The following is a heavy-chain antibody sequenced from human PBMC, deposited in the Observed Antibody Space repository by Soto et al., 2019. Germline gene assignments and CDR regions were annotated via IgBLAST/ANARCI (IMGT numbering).Heavy chain of an antibody. CDR1: GGSISSYY. J-gene: IGHJ4*02. V-gene: IGHV4-59*01. CDR2: IYYSGSS. D-gene: IGHD3-10*01. CDR3: ARFRVVRGATEYYFDY. Sequence: QVQLQESGPGLVKPSETLSLTCTVSGGSISSYYWSWIRQPPGKGLEWIVYIYYSGSSNYNPSLKSRVTISVDTSKKQFSLKLSSVTAADTAVYYCARFRVVRGATEYYFDYWGQGTLVTVSS.